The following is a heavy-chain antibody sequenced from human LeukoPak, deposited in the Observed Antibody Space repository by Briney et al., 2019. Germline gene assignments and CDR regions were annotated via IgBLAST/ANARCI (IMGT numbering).Heavy chain of an antibody. J-gene: IGHJ6*03. D-gene: IGHD2-21*02. Sequence: GASVKVSCKASGYTFTSYDINWVRQATGQGLEWMGWMNPNSGNTGYAQKFQGRVTMTRNTSISTAYMELSSLRSEDTAVYYCARGINPLWVVTAIYYYYYYMDVWGKGTTVTVSS. CDR3: ARGINPLWVVTAIYYYYYYMDV. V-gene: IGHV1-8*01. CDR2: MNPNSGNT. CDR1: GYTFTSYD.